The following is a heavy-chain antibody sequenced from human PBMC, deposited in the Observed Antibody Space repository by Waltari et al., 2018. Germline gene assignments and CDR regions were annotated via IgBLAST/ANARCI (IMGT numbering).Heavy chain of an antibody. J-gene: IGHJ6*02. CDR2: ISSSGSTI. CDR3: ARASSYSSGWYSPLGYYGMDV. V-gene: IGHV3-48*03. CDR1: GFTFSSYE. Sequence: EVQLVESGGGLVQPGGSLRLSCAASGFTFSSYEMNWVRQAPGQGRGWVSYISSSGSTIYYADSVKGRFTISRDNAKNSLYLQMNSLRAEDTAVYYCARASSYSSGWYSPLGYYGMDVWGQGTTVTVSS. D-gene: IGHD6-19*01.